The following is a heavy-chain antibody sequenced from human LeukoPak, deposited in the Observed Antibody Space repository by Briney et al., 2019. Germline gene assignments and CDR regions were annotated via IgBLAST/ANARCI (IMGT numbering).Heavy chain of an antibody. V-gene: IGHV4-61*01. CDR2: LYASESP. CDR3: ARFKSGGWSYFDT. Sequence: SETLSLTCTVSGAFLTNPTYYQWSWIRQAPGKGLELIGSLYASESPKINPSLRSRVTLSLDTSKNQFSLELRSVTPEDSAVYYCARFKSGGWSYFDTWGQGIPVTVSS. CDR1: GAFLTNPTYY. J-gene: IGHJ4*02. D-gene: IGHD4-23*01.